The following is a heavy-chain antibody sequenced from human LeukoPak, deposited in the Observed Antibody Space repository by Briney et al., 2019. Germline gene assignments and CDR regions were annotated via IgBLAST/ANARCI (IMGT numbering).Heavy chain of an antibody. J-gene: IGHJ4*02. CDR3: AKDPRVGATNYFDY. D-gene: IGHD1-26*01. V-gene: IGHV3-23*01. CDR2: ITNSGGST. CDR1: GFTFSICA. Sequence: GGSLRLSCAASGFTFSICAVSWVRQAPGKGLEWVSSITNSGGSTYYADSVKGRFTISRDNSKNTLYLQMNSLRAEDTAVYYCAKDPRVGATNYFDYWGQGTLVTVSS.